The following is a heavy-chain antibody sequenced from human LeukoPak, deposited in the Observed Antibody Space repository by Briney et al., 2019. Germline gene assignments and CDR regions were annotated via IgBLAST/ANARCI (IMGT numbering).Heavy chain of an antibody. V-gene: IGHV1-18*04. CDR3: ARGPDYGDYGRSDY. CDR1: GYTFTSYY. CDR2: ISAYNGNT. J-gene: IGHJ4*02. D-gene: IGHD4-17*01. Sequence: ASVKVSCKASGYTFTSYYMHWVRQAPGQGLEWMGWISAYNGNTNYAQKLQGRVTMTTDTSTSTAYMELRSLRSDDTAVYYCARGPDYGDYGRSDYWGQGTLVTVSS.